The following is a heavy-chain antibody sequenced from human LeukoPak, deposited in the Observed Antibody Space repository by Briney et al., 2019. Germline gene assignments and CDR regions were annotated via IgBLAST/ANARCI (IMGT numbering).Heavy chain of an antibody. J-gene: IGHJ5*02. CDR3: AKFSFGGYSDYDSWFDP. V-gene: IGHV3-23*01. CDR1: GFPFSSYA. CDR2: ISGSGGST. D-gene: IGHD5-12*01. Sequence: GGSLRLSCAASGFPFSSYAMSWVRQAPGKGLEWVSAISGSGGSTYYADSVKGRFTISRDNSKNTLYLQMNSLRAEDTAVYYCAKFSFGGYSDYDSWFDPWGQGTLVTVSS.